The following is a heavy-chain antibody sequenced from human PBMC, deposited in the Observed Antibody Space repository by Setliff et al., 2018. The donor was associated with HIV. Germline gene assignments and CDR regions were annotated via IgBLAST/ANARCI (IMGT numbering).Heavy chain of an antibody. CDR1: SDSIRFYY. J-gene: IGHJ4*02. CDR3: ARTPSRGGFDY. D-gene: IGHD3-16*01. V-gene: IGHV4-59*01. Sequence: SETLSLTCTVSSDSIRFYYWTWIRQPPGKGLEWIGNIYCTGSTNYNPSLKSRITISIDTSKSQFSLKLTSVAAADTAVYYCARTPSRGGFDYWGQGTLVTVSS. CDR2: IYCTGST.